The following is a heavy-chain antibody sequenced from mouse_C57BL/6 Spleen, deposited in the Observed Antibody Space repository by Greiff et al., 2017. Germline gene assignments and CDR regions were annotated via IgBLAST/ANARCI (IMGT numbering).Heavy chain of an antibody. V-gene: IGHV1-15*01. CDR1: GFTFTDYE. CDR3: TGDYVWFAY. J-gene: IGHJ3*01. CDR2: IDPETGGT. Sequence: QVHVKQSGAELVRPGASVTLSCKASGFTFTDYEMHWVKQTPVHGLEWIGAIDPETGGTAYNQKFKGKAILTADKSSSTAYMELRSLTSEDSAVYYCTGDYVWFAYWGQGTLVTVSA. D-gene: IGHD2-4*01.